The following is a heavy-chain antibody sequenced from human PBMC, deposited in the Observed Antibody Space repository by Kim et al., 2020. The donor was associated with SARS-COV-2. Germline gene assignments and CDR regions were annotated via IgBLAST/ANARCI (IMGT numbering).Heavy chain of an antibody. CDR1: GGTFSSYA. D-gene: IGHD5-18*01. CDR2: IIPIFGTA. J-gene: IGHJ4*02. Sequence: SSVKVSCKASGGTFSSYAISWVRQAPGQGLEWMGGIIPIFGTANYAQKFQGRVTITADESTSTAYMELSSLRSEDTAVYYCARGGVGYSYGSPPFDYWGQGTLVTVSS. V-gene: IGHV1-69*13. CDR3: ARGGVGYSYGSPPFDY.